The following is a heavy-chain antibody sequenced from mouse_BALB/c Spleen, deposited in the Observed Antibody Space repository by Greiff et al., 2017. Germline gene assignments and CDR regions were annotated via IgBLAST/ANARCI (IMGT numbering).Heavy chain of an antibody. CDR3: AREGDDYNYAMDY. CDR1: GFTFSSYA. CDR2: ISSGGSYT. J-gene: IGHJ4*01. D-gene: IGHD2-4*01. Sequence: VQVVESGGGLVKPGGSLKLSCAASGFTFSSYAMSWVRQTPEKRLEWVATISSGGSYTYYPDSVKGRFTISRDNAKNTLYLQMSSLRSEDTAMYYCAREGDDYNYAMDYWGQGTSVTVSS. V-gene: IGHV5-9-3*01.